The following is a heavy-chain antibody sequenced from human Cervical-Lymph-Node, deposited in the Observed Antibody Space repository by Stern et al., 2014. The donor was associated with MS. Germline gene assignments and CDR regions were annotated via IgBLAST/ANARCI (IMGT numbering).Heavy chain of an antibody. CDR1: GFTFNSYS. D-gene: IGHD6-25*01. V-gene: IGHV3-30*04. Sequence: VQLVESGGGVVQPGRSLRLSCAASGFTFNSYSMHWVRQAPGNGLEWVAGISYDGSKKYYADSVKGRFTISRDNSKNTLYLQLNSLTDEDTALYYCVSLYSSAILDPWGQGTLVTVSS. CDR2: ISYDGSKK. CDR3: VSLYSSAILDP. J-gene: IGHJ5*02.